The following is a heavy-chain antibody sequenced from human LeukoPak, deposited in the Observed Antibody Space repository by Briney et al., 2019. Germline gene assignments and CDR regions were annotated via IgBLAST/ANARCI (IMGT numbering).Heavy chain of an antibody. CDR1: GFTFSSYA. J-gene: IGHJ6*03. CDR2: ISSNGGST. Sequence: PGGSLRLSCAASGFTFSSYAMHWVRQAPGKGLEYVSAISSNGGSTYYANSVKGRFTISRDNSKNTLYLQMGSLRAEDMAVYYCARGSDCSGGSCYNYYYYYMDVWGKGTTVTVSS. D-gene: IGHD2-15*01. V-gene: IGHV3-64*01. CDR3: ARGSDCSGGSCYNYYYYYMDV.